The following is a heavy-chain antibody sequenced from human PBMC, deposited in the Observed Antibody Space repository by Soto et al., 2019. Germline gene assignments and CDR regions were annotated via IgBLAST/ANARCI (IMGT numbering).Heavy chain of an antibody. J-gene: IGHJ4*02. D-gene: IGHD3-22*01. CDR1: GFIFSNYG. CDR2: VGASATSR. V-gene: IGHV3-48*02. Sequence: EVQLVESGGGLVQPGGSLRLSCAASGFIFSNYGMHWVRQAPGTGLEWISYVGASATSRYYADSVKARFTISRDNAKNSLYLQMTSLRDDDTAVYYCAGALLLGGRSGWGFNYWGQGSLVTVSS. CDR3: AGALLLGGRSGWGFNY.